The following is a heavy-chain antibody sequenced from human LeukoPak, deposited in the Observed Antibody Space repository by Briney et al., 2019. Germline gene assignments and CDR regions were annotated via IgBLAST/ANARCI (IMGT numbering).Heavy chain of an antibody. V-gene: IGHV1-69*13. D-gene: IGHD2-2*01. J-gene: IGHJ6*02. Sequence: ASVKVSCKASGGTFSSYAISWVRQAPGQGLEWMGGIIPIFGTANYAQKFQGRVTITADESTSTAYMELSSLRSEDTAVYYCANSDIVVVPAAIEDPPPHYCYGMDVWGQGTTVTVSS. CDR3: ANSDIVVVPAAIEDPPPHYCYGMDV. CDR1: GGTFSSYA. CDR2: IIPIFGTA.